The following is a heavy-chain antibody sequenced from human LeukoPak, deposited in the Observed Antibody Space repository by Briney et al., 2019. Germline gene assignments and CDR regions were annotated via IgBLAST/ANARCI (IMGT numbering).Heavy chain of an antibody. J-gene: IGHJ4*02. CDR3: ARDGIVVVPAAMFY. Sequence: GSSVKVSCKASRGTFNSYAISWVRQAPGQGLEWMGGIIPIFGTANYAQKFQGRVTITADESTSTAYMELSSLRSEDTAVYYCARDGIVVVPAAMFYWGQGTLVTVSS. D-gene: IGHD2-2*01. CDR2: IIPIFGTA. V-gene: IGHV1-69*01. CDR1: RGTFNSYA.